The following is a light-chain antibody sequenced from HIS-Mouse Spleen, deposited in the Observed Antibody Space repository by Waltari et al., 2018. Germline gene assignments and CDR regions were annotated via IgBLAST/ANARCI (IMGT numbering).Light chain of an antibody. Sequence: SYVPTQPPSVSVSPGPTARITCPGDALPKKYADWYQQKSGQAPVLVIYEDSKRPSGIPERFSGSSSGTMATLTISGAQVEDEADYYCYSTDSSGNHRVFGGGTKLTVL. J-gene: IGLJ2*01. CDR3: YSTDSSGNHRV. CDR1: ALPKKY. CDR2: EDS. V-gene: IGLV3-10*01.